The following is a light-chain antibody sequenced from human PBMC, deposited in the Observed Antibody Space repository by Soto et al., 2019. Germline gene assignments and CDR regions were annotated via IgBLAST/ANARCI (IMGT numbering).Light chain of an antibody. Sequence: VQMTQSPSSLSASVGDRVTITCRASQDVYTFLAWYRQRPGRAPELLIYDASTLQAGVPSRFSGDGFGTHFILTISSLQPEDVATYYCQHFLNLPITFGPGTKVDIK. CDR2: DAS. CDR3: QHFLNLPIT. J-gene: IGKJ3*01. CDR1: QDVYTF. V-gene: IGKV1-27*01.